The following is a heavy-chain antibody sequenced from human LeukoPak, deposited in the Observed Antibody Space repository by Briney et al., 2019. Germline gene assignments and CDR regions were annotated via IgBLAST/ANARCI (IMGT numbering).Heavy chain of an antibody. V-gene: IGHV3-66*01. J-gene: IGHJ4*02. CDR3: ARDPGYGLGVDYGDY. D-gene: IGHD3-10*01. CDR1: GFTVSGNY. Sequence: GGSLRLSCAASGFTVSGNYMSWVRQAPGKGLEWLSVIHRGGNTYYADSVKGRFTISRDSSKNTAFLQMDSLRAEDTAVYYCARDPGYGLGVDYGDYWGQGTLVTVSS. CDR2: IHRGGNT.